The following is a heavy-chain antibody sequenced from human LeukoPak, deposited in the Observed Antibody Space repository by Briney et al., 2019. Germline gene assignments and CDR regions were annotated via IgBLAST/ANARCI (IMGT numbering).Heavy chain of an antibody. CDR1: GFPLKGYW. Sequence: PGGSLRLSCVASGFPLKGYWMTWVRQSPGEGLDWVANIKLDGGEPNYLDSLKGRFTISRDNARDSLFRDMNNLRVDDTAVYYWERDGGELWPLDEWGQGILVTVSS. CDR3: ERDGGELWPLDE. J-gene: IGHJ4*02. D-gene: IGHD3-10*01. V-gene: IGHV3-7*01. CDR2: IKLDGGEP.